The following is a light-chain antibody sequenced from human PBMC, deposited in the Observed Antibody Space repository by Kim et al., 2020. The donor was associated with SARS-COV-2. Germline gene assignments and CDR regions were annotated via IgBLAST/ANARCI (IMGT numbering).Light chain of an antibody. Sequence: ALGQTVRITCQGDSLRSYYASWYQQKPGQAPVLVIYGKNNRPSGIPDRFSGSTPGNTASLTITGAQAEDDADYYCNSRDSSGNHLVFGGGTKLTVL. V-gene: IGLV3-19*01. CDR2: GKN. CDR3: NSRDSSGNHLV. J-gene: IGLJ2*01. CDR1: SLRSYY.